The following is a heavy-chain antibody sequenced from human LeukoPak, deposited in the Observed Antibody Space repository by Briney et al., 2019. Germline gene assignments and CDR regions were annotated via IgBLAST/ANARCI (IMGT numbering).Heavy chain of an antibody. D-gene: IGHD5-12*01. Sequence: GGSLRLSCAVAGFTFSSYWMSWVRQAPGKGLEWVANIKQDGSEKYYVDSVKGRFTISRDNAKNSLYLQMNSLRAEDTAVYYCAREVGYDFDYWGQGTLVTVSS. CDR3: AREVGYDFDY. V-gene: IGHV3-7*01. CDR2: IKQDGSEK. J-gene: IGHJ4*02. CDR1: GFTFSSYW.